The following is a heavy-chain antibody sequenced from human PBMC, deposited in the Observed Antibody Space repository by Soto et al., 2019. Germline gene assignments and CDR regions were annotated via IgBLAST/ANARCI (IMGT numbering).Heavy chain of an antibody. J-gene: IGHJ6*02. CDR1: GFTFSSYA. V-gene: IGHV3-23*01. CDR2: ISGSAATT. Sequence: GGSLRLSCAASGFTFSSYAMNWVRQAPGKGLEWVSAISGSAATTHFADSVKGRFTISRDNAKNTLYLQMNSLRAEDTAVYYCASYSIAAGDPLEGMDVWGQGTKVTVSS. D-gene: IGHD6-13*01. CDR3: ASYSIAAGDPLEGMDV.